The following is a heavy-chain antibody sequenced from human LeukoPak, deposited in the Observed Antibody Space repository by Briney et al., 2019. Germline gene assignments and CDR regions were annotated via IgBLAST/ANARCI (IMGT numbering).Heavy chain of an antibody. D-gene: IGHD3-3*01. Sequence: GGSLRLSCAASGFTVSSNYMSWVRQAPGKGLEGVSVIYSGGSTYYADSVKGRFTISRDNSKNTLYLQMNSLRAEDTAVYYCARDPGFFGGDYFDYWGQGTLVTVSS. V-gene: IGHV3-53*01. J-gene: IGHJ4*02. CDR1: GFTVSSNY. CDR3: ARDPGFFGGDYFDY. CDR2: IYSGGST.